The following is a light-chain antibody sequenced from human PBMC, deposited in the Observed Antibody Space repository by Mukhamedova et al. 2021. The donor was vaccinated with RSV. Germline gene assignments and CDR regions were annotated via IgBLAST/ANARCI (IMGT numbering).Light chain of an antibody. J-gene: IGKJ1*01. Sequence: MGSQSVSSNLAWYQQKPGQAPRLLIYGASTGATGIPARFSGSGSGTEFTLTISSLQSEDFAVYYCQQYNNWPGTFGQGTKVEIK. CDR3: QQYNNWPGT. CDR2: GAS. CDR1: QSVSSN. V-gene: IGKV3-15*01.